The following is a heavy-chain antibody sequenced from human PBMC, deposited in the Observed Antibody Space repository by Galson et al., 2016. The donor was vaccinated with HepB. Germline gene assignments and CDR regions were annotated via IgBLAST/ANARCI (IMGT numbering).Heavy chain of an antibody. V-gene: IGHV1-18*01. CDR2: ISGTNGNT. CDR1: GYIFNTYG. CDR3: TRGSRCSGGRCYSPAFDY. Sequence: SVKVSCKASGYIFNTYGIGRVRQAPGQGLEWMGWISGTNGNTNYAPSLQGRVTMTRDTSTSTVYMELRSLRFDDTATYYCTRGSRCSGGRCYSPAFDYWGQGTLVTVSS. J-gene: IGHJ4*02. D-gene: IGHD2-15*01.